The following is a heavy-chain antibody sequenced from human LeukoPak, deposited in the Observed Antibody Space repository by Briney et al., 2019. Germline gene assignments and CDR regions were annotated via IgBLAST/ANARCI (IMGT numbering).Heavy chain of an antibody. J-gene: IGHJ3*02. Sequence: GGSLRLSCAASGFSFSSFEMNWVRQAPGRGLDWISYISSSGSAIHYAESVKGRFTISRDNAKKSLYLQMNNLRAEDTAVYYCAREVPDDILNGRDAFDIWGQGQWSPSLQ. D-gene: IGHD3-9*01. CDR2: ISSSGSAI. CDR1: GFSFSSFE. V-gene: IGHV3-48*03. CDR3: AREVPDDILNGRDAFDI.